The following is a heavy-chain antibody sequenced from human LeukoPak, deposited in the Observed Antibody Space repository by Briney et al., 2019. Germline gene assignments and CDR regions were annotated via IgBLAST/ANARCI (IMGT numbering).Heavy chain of an antibody. V-gene: IGHV3-11*04. Sequence: GGSLRLSCAASGFTFSDYYMSWIRQAPGKGLEWVSYISSSGSTIYYADSVKGRFTISRDNAKNSLYLQMNSLRAEDTAVYYCARDLITIFGNPNPFDYWGQGTLVPVSS. CDR2: ISSSGSTI. CDR3: ARDLITIFGNPNPFDY. CDR1: GFTFSDYY. J-gene: IGHJ4*02. D-gene: IGHD3-3*01.